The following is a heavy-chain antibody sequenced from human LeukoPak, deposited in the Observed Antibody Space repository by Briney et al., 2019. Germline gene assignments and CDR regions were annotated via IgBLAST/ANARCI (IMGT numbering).Heavy chain of an antibody. V-gene: IGHV3-48*03. D-gene: IGHD3-3*01. CDR1: GFTFSSFE. J-gene: IGHJ3*02. CDR2: ISRSGTST. Sequence: PGGSLRLSCAASGFTFSSFEMNWVRQAPGKGLEWVSFISRSGTSTYHADSVKGRFTISRDNAKSSLYLQMDSLRAEDTAVYYCATQGRSAIQGIWGQGTMFTVSS. CDR3: ATQGRSAIQGI.